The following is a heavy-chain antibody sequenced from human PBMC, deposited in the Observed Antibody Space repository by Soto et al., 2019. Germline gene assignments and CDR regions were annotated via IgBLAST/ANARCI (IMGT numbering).Heavy chain of an antibody. CDR2: ISSSSSYI. Sequence: GGSLRLSCAASGFTFSSYSMNWVRQAPGKGLEWVSSISSSSSYIYYADSVKGRLTISRDDAKDSLHLEMNSLRAEDTAVYYCARDIGYCSSSGCFKAFDYWGQGTLVTVSS. D-gene: IGHD2-15*01. CDR3: ARDIGYCSSSGCFKAFDY. CDR1: GFTFSSYS. J-gene: IGHJ4*02. V-gene: IGHV3-21*01.